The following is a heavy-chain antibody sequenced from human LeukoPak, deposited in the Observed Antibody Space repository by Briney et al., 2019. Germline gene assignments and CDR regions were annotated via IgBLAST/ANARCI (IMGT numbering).Heavy chain of an antibody. CDR2: TFYRSKWYN. CDR3: ARDLAGTTTYYYYMDV. CDR1: GDSVSSNNAA. J-gene: IGHJ6*03. D-gene: IGHD1-1*01. V-gene: IGHV6-1*01. Sequence: SQTLSLTCAISGDSVSSNNAAWNWIRQSPSRGLEWLGRTFYRSKWYNDYAVSVKSRITINPDTSKNQFSLQPNSVTPEDTAVYYCARDLAGTTTYYYYMDVWGKGTTVTISS.